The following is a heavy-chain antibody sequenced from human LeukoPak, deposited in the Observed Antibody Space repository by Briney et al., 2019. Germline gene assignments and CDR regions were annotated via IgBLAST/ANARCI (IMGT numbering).Heavy chain of an antibody. CDR1: GGSINNYY. Sequence: PSETLALTCTVSGGSINNYYWSWIRQPAGKALEWIGRIYTRGSTNYNPSLKSRVTMSVDTSKNQFSLKLSSVTAADTAVYYCARGRYCSADICSGGDAFDIWGQGTMVSVSS. D-gene: IGHD2-15*01. J-gene: IGHJ3*02. CDR3: ARGRYCSADICSGGDAFDI. CDR2: IYTRGST. V-gene: IGHV4-4*07.